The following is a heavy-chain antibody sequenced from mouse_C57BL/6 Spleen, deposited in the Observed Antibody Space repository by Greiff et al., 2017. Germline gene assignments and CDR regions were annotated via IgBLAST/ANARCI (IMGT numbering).Heavy chain of an antibody. D-gene: IGHD3-2*02. V-gene: IGHV1-55*01. Sequence: QVHVKQPGAELVKPGASVKMSCKASGYTFTSYWITWVKQRPGQGLEWIGDIYPGSGSTNYNEKFKSKATLTVDTSSSTAYMQLSSLTSEDSAVYYCARPLDSSGPWCAYWGQGTLVTVSA. CDR1: GYTFTSYW. J-gene: IGHJ3*01. CDR2: IYPGSGST. CDR3: ARPLDSSGPWCAY.